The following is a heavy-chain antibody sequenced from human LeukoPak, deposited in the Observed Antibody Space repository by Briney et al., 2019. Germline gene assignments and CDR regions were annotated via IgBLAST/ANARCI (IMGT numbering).Heavy chain of an antibody. Sequence: GGSLRLSCAASGFTFDDYGMSWVRQAPGKGLEWVSGIDRNGDSTGYADSVEGRFTISRDNAKNTLYLQMNSLRAEDTAVYYCARGLLGIDFWGQGTLVTVSS. D-gene: IGHD2-8*02. CDR3: ARGLLGIDF. CDR1: GFTFDDYG. V-gene: IGHV3-20*04. CDR2: IDRNGDST. J-gene: IGHJ4*02.